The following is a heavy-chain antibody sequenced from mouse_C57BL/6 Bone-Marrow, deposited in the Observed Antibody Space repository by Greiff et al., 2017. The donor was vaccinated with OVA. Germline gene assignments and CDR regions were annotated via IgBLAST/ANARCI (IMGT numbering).Heavy chain of an antibody. CDR1: GYTFTNYW. V-gene: IGHV1-63*01. CDR3: ARRVYRYYAMDY. D-gene: IGHD5-1-1*01. Sequence: VKLQQSGAELVRPGTSVKMSCKASGYTFTNYWIGWAKQRPGHGLEWIGDIYPGGGYTNYNEKFKGKATLTADKSSSTAYMQFSSLTSEDSAIYYCARRVYRYYAMDYWGQGTSVTVSS. CDR2: IYPGGGYT. J-gene: IGHJ4*01.